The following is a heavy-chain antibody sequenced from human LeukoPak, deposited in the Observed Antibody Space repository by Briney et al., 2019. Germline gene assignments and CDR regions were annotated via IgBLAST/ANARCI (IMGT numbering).Heavy chain of an antibody. J-gene: IGHJ4*02. D-gene: IGHD2-2*01. Sequence: PGGSLRLSCAASGFTFTSYWMTWVRQAPGKGLEWVANIKQDGSVKYYVDSVKGRFTISRDDAKNSLYLQMNSLRAEDTALYYFVRDRRYCGSTNCVGLFDNWGQGTLVTVSS. CDR2: IKQDGSVK. CDR1: GFTFTSYW. V-gene: IGHV3-7*01. CDR3: VRDRRYCGSTNCVGLFDN.